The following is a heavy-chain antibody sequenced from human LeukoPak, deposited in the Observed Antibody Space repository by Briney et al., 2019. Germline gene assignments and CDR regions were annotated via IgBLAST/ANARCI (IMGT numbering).Heavy chain of an antibody. CDR1: TYTFTSYG. CDR3: ARVPHLDGEYYFDY. J-gene: IGHJ4*02. Sequence: ASVKVSCKASTYTFTSYGITWVRQAPGQGLEWMGWISAYNGNTNYAQKLQGRDTMTTDTSTSTAYMELRSLRSDDTAVYYCARVPHLDGEYYFDYWGQGTLVTVSS. CDR2: ISAYNGNT. D-gene: IGHD5-24*01. V-gene: IGHV1-18*01.